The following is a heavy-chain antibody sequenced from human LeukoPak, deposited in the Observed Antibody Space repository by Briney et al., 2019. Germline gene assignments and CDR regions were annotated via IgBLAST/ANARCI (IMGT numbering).Heavy chain of an antibody. J-gene: IGHJ6*02. Sequence: SVKVSCKASGGTFSSYAISWVRPAPGQGLEWMGRIIPILGIANYAQKFQGRVTITADKSTSTAYMELSSLRSEDTAVYYCARGYYDILTGYSNYYGMDVWGQGTTVTVSS. CDR1: GGTFSSYA. CDR2: IIPILGIA. V-gene: IGHV1-69*04. D-gene: IGHD3-9*01. CDR3: ARGYYDILTGYSNYYGMDV.